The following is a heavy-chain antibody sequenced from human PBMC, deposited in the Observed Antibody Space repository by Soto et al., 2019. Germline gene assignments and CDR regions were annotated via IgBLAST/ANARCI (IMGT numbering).Heavy chain of an antibody. CDR1: GFTFSSYA. CDR3: AKHDIVVVPAAVDY. Sequence: PGGSLRLSCAASGFTFSSYAMSWVRQAPGKGLEWVSSISGSGGSTYYADSVKGRFIISRDNSTNTLYLQMNSLRAEDTAVYYCAKHDIVVVPAAVDYWCQGTLVTVSS. CDR2: ISGSGGST. V-gene: IGHV3-23*01. D-gene: IGHD2-2*01. J-gene: IGHJ4*02.